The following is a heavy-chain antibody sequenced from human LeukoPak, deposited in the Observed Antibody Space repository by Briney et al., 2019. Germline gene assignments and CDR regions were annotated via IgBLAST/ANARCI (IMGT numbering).Heavy chain of an antibody. J-gene: IGHJ4*02. CDR3: ARGSWLRSPGGFDY. CDR1: GGSISSSSYY. V-gene: IGHV4-39*07. CDR2: IYYSGST. D-gene: IGHD5-12*01. Sequence: SETLSLTCTVSGGSISSSSYYWGWIRQPPGKGLEWIGSIYYSGSTYYNPPLKSRVTISVDTSKNQFSLELSSVTAADTAVYYCARGSWLRSPGGFDYWGQGTLVTVSS.